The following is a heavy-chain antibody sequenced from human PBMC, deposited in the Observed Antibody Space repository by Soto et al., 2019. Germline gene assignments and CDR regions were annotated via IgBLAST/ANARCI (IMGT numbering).Heavy chain of an antibody. V-gene: IGHV3-7*03. CDR3: ATEAGAPSLGYFDY. D-gene: IGHD7-27*01. Sequence: SGGSLRLSCAASGFTFSSYWMSWVRQAPGKGLEWVANIKQDGSEKYYVDSVKGRFTISRDNAKNSLYLQMNSLRAEDTAVYYCATEAGAPSLGYFDYWGQGTLVTVSS. J-gene: IGHJ4*02. CDR2: IKQDGSEK. CDR1: GFTFSSYW.